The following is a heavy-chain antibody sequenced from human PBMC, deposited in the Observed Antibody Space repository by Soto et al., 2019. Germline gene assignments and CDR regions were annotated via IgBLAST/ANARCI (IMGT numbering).Heavy chain of an antibody. CDR3: ARGGQDFWSGPFDY. D-gene: IGHD3-3*01. CDR2: IDNSGST. CDR1: GGSISNYF. V-gene: IGHV4-4*07. Sequence: PSETLSLTCTVSGGSISNYFCNWIRQPAGKGLEWIGRIDNSGSTNYNPSLKSRIPMSADTPRNQFSLKLNSVTAADTAVYYCARGGQDFWSGPFDYWGQGALVTVS. J-gene: IGHJ4*02.